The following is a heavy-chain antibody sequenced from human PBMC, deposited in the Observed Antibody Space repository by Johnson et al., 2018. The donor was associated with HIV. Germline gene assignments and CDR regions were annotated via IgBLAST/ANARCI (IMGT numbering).Heavy chain of an antibody. CDR2: IYSGGST. Sequence: VQLVESGGGLVQPGGSLRLSCAASGFTVSRNYMSWVRQAPGRGLEWVSVIYSGGSTYHAASVEGRFTISRDNSKNMVYLQMNSLRAEDTAVYYCARGYILTGYSGAFYLWGQGTMVTVSS. D-gene: IGHD3-9*01. CDR1: GFTVSRNY. J-gene: IGHJ3*01. V-gene: IGHV3-66*01. CDR3: ARGYILTGYSGAFYL.